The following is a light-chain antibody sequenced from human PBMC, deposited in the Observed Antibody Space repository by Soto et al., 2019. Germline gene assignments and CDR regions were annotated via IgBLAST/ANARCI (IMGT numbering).Light chain of an antibody. CDR3: CSYAGSYTYV. V-gene: IGLV2-11*01. Sequence: QSALPQPRSVSGSPGPSVTISCTGTSSDVGGYNYVSWYQQHPGKAPKLMIYDVSKRPSGVPDRFSGSKSGNTASLTISGRQAEDEADYYCCSYAGSYTYVFGTGTKLTVL. J-gene: IGLJ1*01. CDR1: SSDVGGYNY. CDR2: DVS.